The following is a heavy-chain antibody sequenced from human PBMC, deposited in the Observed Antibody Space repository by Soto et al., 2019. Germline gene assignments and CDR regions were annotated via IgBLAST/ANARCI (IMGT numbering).Heavy chain of an antibody. J-gene: IGHJ4*02. V-gene: IGHV3-30*03. CDR3: ALPPGGPRYGD. CDR2: ISLDGTYR. Sequence: VQLVESGGGVVPPGGSLRLSCEASALTSDFTFSSNGLHWVRQAPGKGPEWVAAISLDGTYRYYADSVKGRFTISRDKSVNTLYLQMGSLRTDDTATYYCALPPGGPRYGDWGQGTLVTVAS. D-gene: IGHD4-17*01. CDR1: ALTSDFTFSSNG.